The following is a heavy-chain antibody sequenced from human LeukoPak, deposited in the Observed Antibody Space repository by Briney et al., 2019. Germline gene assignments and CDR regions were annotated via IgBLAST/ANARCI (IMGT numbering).Heavy chain of an antibody. D-gene: IGHD6-13*01. CDR3: AKDLQQLVFFDAFDI. Sequence: GRSLRLSCAASGFTFSSYAMHWVRQAPGKGLEWVAVISYDGSNKYYADSVKGRFTISRDNSKNTLYLQMNSLRAEDTAVYYCAKDLQQLVFFDAFDIWGQGTMVTVSS. J-gene: IGHJ3*02. V-gene: IGHV3-30*04. CDR2: ISYDGSNK. CDR1: GFTFSSYA.